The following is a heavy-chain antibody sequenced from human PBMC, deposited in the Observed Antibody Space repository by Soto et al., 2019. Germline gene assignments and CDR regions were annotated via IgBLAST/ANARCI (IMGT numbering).Heavy chain of an antibody. CDR3: AKDDERYCSSSTCIYGMDV. J-gene: IGHJ6*02. V-gene: IGHV3-23*01. D-gene: IGHD2-2*01. CDR2: ISGSGGST. CDR1: GLSFNSYA. Sequence: EVQLLESGGHMVQPGGSLRLSCATSGLSFNSYAMNWVRQPPGKGLEWVSSISGSGGSTYYADSVKGRFTISRDNSKNTLFLQMNSLRADDTAVYYCAKDDERYCSSSTCIYGMDVWGQGTTVTVSS.